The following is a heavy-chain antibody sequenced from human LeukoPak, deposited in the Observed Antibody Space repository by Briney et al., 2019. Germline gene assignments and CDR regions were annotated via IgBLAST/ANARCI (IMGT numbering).Heavy chain of an antibody. D-gene: IGHD3-3*01. CDR3: AKVHNKALDGAFDF. J-gene: IGHJ4*02. CDR2: ISWNGNTI. Sequence: PGRSLRLSCAASGFSFDDYAMHWVRQAPGKGLEWVSVISWNGNTIVYADSVKGRFTISRDNAKNSLYLQMNSLRIEDTAFYYCAKVHNKALDGAFDFRGQGTLVTVSS. CDR1: GFSFDDYA. V-gene: IGHV3-9*01.